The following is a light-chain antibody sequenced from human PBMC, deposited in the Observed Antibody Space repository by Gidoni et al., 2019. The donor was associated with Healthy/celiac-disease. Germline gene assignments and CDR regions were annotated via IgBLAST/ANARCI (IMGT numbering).Light chain of an antibody. CDR1: QSVSSY. Sequence: EIVLTQSPATLSLSLGERATLSCRASQSVSSYLAWYQQKPGQAPRLLIYDASNRATGIPARFSGSGSGTDFTLTISSLEPEDFAVYYCQQRSTPFTFGPGTKVDIK. CDR3: QQRSTPFT. CDR2: DAS. J-gene: IGKJ3*01. V-gene: IGKV3-11*01.